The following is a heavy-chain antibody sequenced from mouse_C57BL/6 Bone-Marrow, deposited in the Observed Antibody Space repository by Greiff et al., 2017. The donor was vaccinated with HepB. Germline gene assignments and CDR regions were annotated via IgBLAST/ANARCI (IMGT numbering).Heavy chain of an antibody. V-gene: IGHV1-74*01. Sequence: QVQLKQPGAELVKPGASVKVSCKASGYTFTSYWMHWVKQRPGQGLEWIGRIHPSDSDTNYNQKFKGKATLTVDKSSSTAYMQLSSLTSEDSAVYYCAIFGGLRRGFAYWGQGTLVTVSA. CDR3: AIFGGLRRGFAY. J-gene: IGHJ3*01. D-gene: IGHD2-4*01. CDR2: IHPSDSDT. CDR1: GYTFTSYW.